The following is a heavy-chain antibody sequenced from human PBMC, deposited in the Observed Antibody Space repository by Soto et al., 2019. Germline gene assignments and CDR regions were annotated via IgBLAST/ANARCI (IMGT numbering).Heavy chain of an antibody. CDR1: GYTFFTYD. V-gene: IGHV1-18*01. D-gene: IGHD5-12*01. Sequence: QVHLVQSGVEVKTPGASVKVSCQASGYTFFTYDISWVRQAPGQGLEWMGWISTYSGDTKYAQKFQGRVTMTPDTSTTTAYLELRSLRSDDTAVYYCARHHGPTTSENWFDPWGQGPLVTVSS. CDR2: ISTYSGDT. CDR3: ARHHGPTTSENWFDP. J-gene: IGHJ5*02.